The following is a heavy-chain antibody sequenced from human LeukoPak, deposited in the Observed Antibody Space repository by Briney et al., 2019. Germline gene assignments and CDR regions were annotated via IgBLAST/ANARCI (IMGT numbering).Heavy chain of an antibody. Sequence: PWASVKVSCKASGGTFSSYAISWVRQATGQGLEWMGGIIPIFGTANYAQKFQGRVTITADESTSTAYMELSSLRSEDTAVYYCARGIFGVVHHQPMDVWGQGTTVTVSS. V-gene: IGHV1-69*01. J-gene: IGHJ6*02. CDR2: IIPIFGTA. CDR1: GGTFSSYA. CDR3: ARGIFGVVHHQPMDV. D-gene: IGHD3-3*01.